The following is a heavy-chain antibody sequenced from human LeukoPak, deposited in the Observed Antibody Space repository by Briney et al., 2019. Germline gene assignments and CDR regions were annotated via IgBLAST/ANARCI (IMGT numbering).Heavy chain of an antibody. CDR3: AGTITIFGKGDY. CDR1: GFTVSSNY. J-gene: IGHJ4*02. CDR2: IYSGGST. Sequence: PGGSLRLSCAASGFTVSSNYMSWVRQAPGKGLEWVSIIYSGGSTYYADSVKGRFTISRDNSKNTLYLQMNSLRAEDTAVYYCAGTITIFGKGDYWSQGTLVTVSS. D-gene: IGHD3-3*01. V-gene: IGHV3-66*01.